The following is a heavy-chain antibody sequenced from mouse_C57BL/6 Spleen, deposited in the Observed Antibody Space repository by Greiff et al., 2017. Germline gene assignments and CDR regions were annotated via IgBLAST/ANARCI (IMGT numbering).Heavy chain of an antibody. V-gene: IGHV3-6*01. CDR1: GYSITSGYY. CDR3: ARDSYYGSSYDWYFDV. J-gene: IGHJ1*03. D-gene: IGHD1-1*01. CDR2: ISYDGSN. Sequence: EVKLMESGPGLVKPSQSLSLTCSVTGYSITSGYYWNWIRQFPGNKLEWMGYISYDGSNNYNPSLKNRISITRDTSKNQFFLKLNSVTTEDTATYYCARDSYYGSSYDWYFDVWGTGTTVTVSS.